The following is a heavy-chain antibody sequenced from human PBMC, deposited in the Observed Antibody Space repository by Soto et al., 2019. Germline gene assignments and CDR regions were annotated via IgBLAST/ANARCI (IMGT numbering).Heavy chain of an antibody. D-gene: IGHD6-19*01. Sequence: ASVKVSCKASGYTFTDYYMHWVRQAPGQGLGWMGWINPNSGGTNYAQKFQGRVTMTRDTSISTAYMDLSRLTSDDTAMYYCARRSSGWSDSWGQGTLVTVSS. CDR3: ARRSSGWSDS. V-gene: IGHV1-2*02. J-gene: IGHJ5*01. CDR1: GYTFTDYY. CDR2: INPNSGGT.